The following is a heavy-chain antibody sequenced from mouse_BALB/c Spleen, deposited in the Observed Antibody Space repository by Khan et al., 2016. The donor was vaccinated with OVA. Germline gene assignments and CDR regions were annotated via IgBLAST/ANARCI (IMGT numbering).Heavy chain of an antibody. CDR2: ISYSGNT. V-gene: IGHV3-2*02. CDR3: ARVYGGDFDY. J-gene: IGHJ2*01. D-gene: IGHD1-1*01. Sequence: EVQLVESGPGLVKPSQSLSLTCTVTGYSITSDYAWNWIRQFPGNKLEWMGFISYSGNTNYNPSLKSRISITRDTSKNQFFLHLNSVTTEDTATYYCARVYGGDFDYLGQGTTLTVSS. CDR1: GYSITSDYA.